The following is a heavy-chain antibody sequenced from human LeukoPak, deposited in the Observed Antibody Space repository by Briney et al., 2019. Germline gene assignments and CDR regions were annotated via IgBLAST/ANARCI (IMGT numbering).Heavy chain of an antibody. D-gene: IGHD1-26*01. CDR2: ISSNGGST. V-gene: IGHV3-64*01. CDR3: ARDLRGSNAY. CDR1: GFTFSSYA. J-gene: IGHJ4*02. Sequence: PGGSLRLSCAASGFTFSSYAMYWVRQAPGKGLEYVSGISSNGGSTNYANSVKGRFTISRDNSKNTLYLQMGSLRVEDMAVYYCARDLRGSNAYWGQGTLVTVSS.